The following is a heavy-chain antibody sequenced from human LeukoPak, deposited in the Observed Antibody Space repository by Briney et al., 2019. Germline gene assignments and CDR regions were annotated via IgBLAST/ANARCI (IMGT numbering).Heavy chain of an antibody. CDR3: AKDRGYDFWSGYLDY. D-gene: IGHD3-3*01. J-gene: IGHJ4*02. CDR2: IWYDGSNK. Sequence: GGSLRLSCAAFGFTFSSYGMHWVRQAPGKGLEWVAVIWYDGSNKYYADSVKGRFTISRDNSKNTLYLQMNSLRAEDTAVYYCAKDRGYDFWSGYLDYWGQGTLVTVSS. V-gene: IGHV3-33*06. CDR1: GFTFSSYG.